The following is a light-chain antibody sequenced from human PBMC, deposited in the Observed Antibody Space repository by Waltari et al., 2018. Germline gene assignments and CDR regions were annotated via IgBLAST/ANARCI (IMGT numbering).Light chain of an antibody. V-gene: IGKV3-20*01. Sequence: EIVLTQSPGTLSLSPGERATLSCRASQSVGRYLAWYQQKPGQAPRLLIYDASTRATGSPDRFSGSGSGTDFSLTSSRLEPEDFAVYYCQKYVNLPATFGQGTKVEIK. CDR3: QKYVNLPAT. CDR2: DAS. CDR1: QSVGRY. J-gene: IGKJ1*01.